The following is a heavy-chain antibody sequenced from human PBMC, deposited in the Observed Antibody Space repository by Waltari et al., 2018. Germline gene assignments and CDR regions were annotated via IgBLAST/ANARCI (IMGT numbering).Heavy chain of an antibody. Sequence: LQLQESGPGLVKPSETLSLTCTISGGSLSTSTYFWGWIRQPPGKGLEWIASINYGRSTYYNPSLKSPVTISLDTSKNQFSLKLSSVTAADTAVYYCGRLYGSGSYAVAFDIWGQGTMVTVSS. J-gene: IGHJ3*02. CDR1: GGSLSTSTYF. D-gene: IGHD3-10*01. CDR3: GRLYGSGSYAVAFDI. V-gene: IGHV4-39*01. CDR2: INYGRST.